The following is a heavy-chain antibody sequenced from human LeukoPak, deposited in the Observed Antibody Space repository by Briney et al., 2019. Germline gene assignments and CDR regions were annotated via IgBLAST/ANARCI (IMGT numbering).Heavy chain of an antibody. CDR2: ISGSGGST. V-gene: IGHV3-23*01. CDR3: AKSVRILVVPAATPPLDY. CDR1: GFTFSSYA. D-gene: IGHD2-2*01. J-gene: IGHJ4*02. Sequence: GGSLRLSCAASGFTFSSYAMSWVRQAPGKGLEWVSAISGSGGSTYYADSVKGRFTISRDNSKNTLYLQMNSLRAEDTAVYYCAKSVRILVVPAATPPLDYWGQGTLLTVSS.